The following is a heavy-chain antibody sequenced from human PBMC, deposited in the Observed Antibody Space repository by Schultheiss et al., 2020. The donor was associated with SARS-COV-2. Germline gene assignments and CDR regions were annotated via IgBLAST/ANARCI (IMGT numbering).Heavy chain of an antibody. CDR1: GYTFTSYY. CDR3: ARGTYYYDSSGPSGGMDV. D-gene: IGHD3-22*01. J-gene: IGHJ6*02. V-gene: IGHV1-46*01. Sequence: ASVKVSCKASGYTFTSYYMHWVRQAPGQGLEWMGIINPSGGSTSYAQKFQGRVTMTRDTSTSTVYMELSSLRSEDTAVYYCARGTYYYDSSGPSGGMDVWGQGTTVTVSS. CDR2: INPSGGST.